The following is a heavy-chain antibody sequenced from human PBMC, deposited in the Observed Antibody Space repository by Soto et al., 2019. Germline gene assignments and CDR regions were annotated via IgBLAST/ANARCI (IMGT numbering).Heavy chain of an antibody. Sequence: QVQLVESGGGVVQPGRSLRLSCAASGFTFSSYGMHWVRQAPGKGLEWVAVISYDGSNKYYADSVKGRFTISRDNSKNTLYLQMSSLRAEDTAVYYCAKDQQVAGGFDYWGQGTLVTVSS. CDR2: ISYDGSNK. V-gene: IGHV3-30*18. J-gene: IGHJ4*02. CDR3: AKDQQVAGGFDY. CDR1: GFTFSSYG. D-gene: IGHD5-12*01.